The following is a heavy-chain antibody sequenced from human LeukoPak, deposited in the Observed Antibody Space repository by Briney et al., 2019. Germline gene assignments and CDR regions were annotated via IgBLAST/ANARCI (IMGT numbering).Heavy chain of an antibody. CDR3: ARETYYDFWSGYYLYPGRYYYMDV. V-gene: IGHV3-74*01. Sequence: GGSLRLSCAASGFTFSSYWMHWVRQAPGKGLVWVSRINSDGSSTSYADSVKGRFTISRDNAKNTLYLQMYSLRAEDTAVYYCARETYYDFWSGYYLYPGRYYYMDVWGKGTTVTVSS. CDR2: INSDGSST. CDR1: GFTFSSYW. J-gene: IGHJ6*03. D-gene: IGHD3-3*01.